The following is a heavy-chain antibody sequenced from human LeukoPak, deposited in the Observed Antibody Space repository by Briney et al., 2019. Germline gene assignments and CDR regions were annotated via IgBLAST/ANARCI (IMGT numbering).Heavy chain of an antibody. CDR1: GFTFSSYE. D-gene: IGHD6-13*01. CDR3: ARGRQQLASSSYYMDV. V-gene: IGHV3-48*03. CDR2: ISSSSSTI. J-gene: IGHJ6*03. Sequence: PGGSLRLSCAASGFTFSSYEMNWVRQAPGKGLEWVSYISSSSSTIYYADSVKGRFTISRDNAKNSLYLQMNSLRAEDTAVYYYARGRQQLASSSYYMDVWGKGTTVTVSS.